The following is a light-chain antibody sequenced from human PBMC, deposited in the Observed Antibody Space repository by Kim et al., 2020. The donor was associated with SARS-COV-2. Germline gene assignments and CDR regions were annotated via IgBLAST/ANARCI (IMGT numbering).Light chain of an antibody. CDR2: DAS. J-gene: IGKJ5*01. V-gene: IGKV3-11*01. CDR3: QQRSNRPPIT. Sequence: EIVLTQSPATLSLSPGERATLSCRASQSVSSYLAWYQQKPGQAPRLLIYDASNRATGIPARFSGSGSGTDFTLTISSLEPEDFAVYYCQQRSNRPPITFGEGTRLGIK. CDR1: QSVSSY.